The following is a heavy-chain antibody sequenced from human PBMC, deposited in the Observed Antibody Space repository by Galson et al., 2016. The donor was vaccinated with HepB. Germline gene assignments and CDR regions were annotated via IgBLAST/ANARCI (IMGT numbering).Heavy chain of an antibody. CDR3: ALTRPQAVAIDY. J-gene: IGHJ4*02. Sequence: SVKVSCKASGYTFTSYDVNWVRQATGQGLEWMGWMNPDSGDAGYAQKFQGRVTMTRNTSISTVYMELSSLRSEDTAVYYCALTRPQAVAIDYWGQGTLVIVSS. CDR1: GYTFTSYD. CDR2: MNPDSGDA. V-gene: IGHV1-8*01. D-gene: IGHD6-19*01.